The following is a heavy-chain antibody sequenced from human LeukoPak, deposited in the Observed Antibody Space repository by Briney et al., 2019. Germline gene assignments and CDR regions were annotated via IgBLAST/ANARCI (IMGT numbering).Heavy chain of an antibody. CDR3: GKGLSHRWFGESHYYYYYMDV. CDR1: GFTFSTFA. D-gene: IGHD3-10*01. CDR2: ISGSGVST. V-gene: IGHV3-23*01. Sequence: LPGGSLRLSCAASGFTFSTFAMSWVRQAPGKGLEWVSAISGSGVSTYYADSVKGRFTISRDNSKNTLYLQMNSLRVEDTAVYYCGKGLSHRWFGESHYYYYYMDVWGKGTTVTVSS. J-gene: IGHJ6*03.